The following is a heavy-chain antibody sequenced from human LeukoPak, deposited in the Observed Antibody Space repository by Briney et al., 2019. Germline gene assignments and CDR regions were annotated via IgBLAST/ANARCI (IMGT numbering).Heavy chain of an antibody. V-gene: IGHV1-69*01. D-gene: IGHD6-13*01. CDR1: GGTFSSYA. CDR3: ARSHSSPTDDAFDI. CDR2: IIPIFGTA. J-gene: IGHJ3*02. Sequence: SVKVSCKASGGTFSSYAISWVRQAPGQGLEWMGGIIPIFGTANYAQKFQGRVTITADESTSTAYMELSSLRSEDTAVYYCARSHSSPTDDAFDIWGQGTMLTVSS.